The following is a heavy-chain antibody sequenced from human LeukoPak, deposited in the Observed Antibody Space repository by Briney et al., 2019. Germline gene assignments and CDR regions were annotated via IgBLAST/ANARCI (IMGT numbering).Heavy chain of an antibody. Sequence: PGGSLRLSCSASGFTFSSYAMHWVRQAPGKGLEWVAVISYDGSNKYYADSVKGRFTISRDDSKNTLYLQMNSLRAEDTAVYYCARDCCLRYASGNWGQGTLVTVSS. J-gene: IGHJ4*02. D-gene: IGHD3-9*01. CDR2: ISYDGSNK. CDR3: ARDCCLRYASGN. CDR1: GFTFSSYA. V-gene: IGHV3-30*14.